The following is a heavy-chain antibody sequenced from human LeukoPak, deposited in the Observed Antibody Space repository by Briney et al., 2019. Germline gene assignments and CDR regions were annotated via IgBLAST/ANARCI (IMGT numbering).Heavy chain of an antibody. D-gene: IGHD3-16*01. V-gene: IGHV4-59*12. Sequence: SETLSLTCTVSGGSISSYYWSWIRQPPGKGLEWIGYIYYSGSTNYNPSLKSRVTILVDTSKNQFSLKLNSVTAADTAVYYCARGADYLGPWGQGTLVTVSS. J-gene: IGHJ5*02. CDR3: ARGADYLGP. CDR1: GGSISSYY. CDR2: IYYSGST.